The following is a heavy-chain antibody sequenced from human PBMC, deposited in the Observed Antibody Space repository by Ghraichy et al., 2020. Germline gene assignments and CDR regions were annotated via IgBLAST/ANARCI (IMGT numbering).Heavy chain of an antibody. Sequence: ASVKVSCKASGYTFTSYDINWVRQATGQGLEWMGWMNPNSGNTGYAQKFQGRVTMTRNTSISTAYMELSSLRSEDTAVYYCARGGVYCGGDCYNYYYGMDVWGQGTTVTVSS. D-gene: IGHD2-21*02. J-gene: IGHJ6*02. CDR3: ARGGVYCGGDCYNYYYGMDV. CDR1: GYTFTSYD. CDR2: MNPNSGNT. V-gene: IGHV1-8*01.